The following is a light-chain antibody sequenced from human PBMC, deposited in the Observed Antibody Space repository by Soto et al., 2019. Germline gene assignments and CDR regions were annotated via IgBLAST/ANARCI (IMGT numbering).Light chain of an antibody. V-gene: IGKV3-20*01. CDR1: QSFSSSY. J-gene: IGKJ2*01. CDR3: QQYGSSPPVYT. Sequence: EIVLTQSPGTLSLSPGERATLSCRASQSFSSSYLAWYQQKPGQAPRLLIYGASSRATGIPDRFSGSGSGTDFTLTISRLEPEDFAVYYCQQYGSSPPVYTFGQGTKVDIK. CDR2: GAS.